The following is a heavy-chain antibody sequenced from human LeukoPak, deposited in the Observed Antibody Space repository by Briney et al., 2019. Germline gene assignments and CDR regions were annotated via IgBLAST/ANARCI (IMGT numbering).Heavy chain of an antibody. J-gene: IGHJ4*02. V-gene: IGHV4-59*12. CDR3: AGDEFLYFGSPFDY. D-gene: IGHD3-10*01. CDR2: IYYSGST. CDR1: GGSINNYY. Sequence: SETLSLTCTVSGGSINNYYWSWIRQSPGKGLEWIGYIYYSGSTNYNPSLKSRVTISVDTSKNQFSLKLNSVTAADTAVYYCAGDEFLYFGSPFDYWGQGTLVTVSS.